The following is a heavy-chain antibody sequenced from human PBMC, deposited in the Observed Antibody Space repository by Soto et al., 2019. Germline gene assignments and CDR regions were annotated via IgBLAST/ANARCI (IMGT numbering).Heavy chain of an antibody. D-gene: IGHD6-13*01. J-gene: IGHJ6*02. Sequence: ASVKVSCKASGYDFTAYDINWVRQASGQGLEWMGWMNPINGATGSARRFQGRVSMTRNTATATAYLELTSLRSDDSAVYYCGRGPSPRAPAGGTPYYYAMDVWGQGXTVTVSS. CDR1: GYDFTAYD. CDR3: GRGPSPRAPAGGTPYYYAMDV. V-gene: IGHV1-8*02. CDR2: MNPINGAT.